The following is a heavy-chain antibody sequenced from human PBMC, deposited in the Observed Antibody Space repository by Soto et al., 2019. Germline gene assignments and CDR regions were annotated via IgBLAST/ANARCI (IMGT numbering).Heavy chain of an antibody. Sequence: EVQLVQSGAEVKKPGESLKISCKASGYSFANYWIVWVRQMPGKGLEWMGIIYPGDSDTRYSPSFQGQVTISADKSITTAYLQWGSLKASDSAMYYCAKTSSNAYYYPLNHWGQGTLVIVSS. V-gene: IGHV5-51*01. D-gene: IGHD3-22*01. CDR1: GYSFANYW. J-gene: IGHJ5*02. CDR3: AKTSSNAYYYPLNH. CDR2: IYPGDSDT.